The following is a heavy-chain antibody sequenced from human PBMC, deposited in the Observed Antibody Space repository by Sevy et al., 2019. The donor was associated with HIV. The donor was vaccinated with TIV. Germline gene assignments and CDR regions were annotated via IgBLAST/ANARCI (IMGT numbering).Heavy chain of an antibody. CDR3: ARDLPHLLPWELSRGSDY. D-gene: IGHD1-26*01. CDR1: GFIFSNYA. CDR2: ISYDGINE. J-gene: IGHJ4*02. Sequence: GGSLRLSCAASGFIFSNYAVHWVRQAPGKGLEWVAIISYDGINEDYADSVKGRFTISRDNSMNMLYLQMDSLRAEDTAVYYCARDLPHLLPWELSRGSDYWGQGTLVTVSS. V-gene: IGHV3-30*04.